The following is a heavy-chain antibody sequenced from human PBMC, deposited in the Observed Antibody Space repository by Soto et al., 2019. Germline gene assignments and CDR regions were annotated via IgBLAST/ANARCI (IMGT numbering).Heavy chain of an antibody. Sequence: QVQLQESGPGLVKPSQTLSLTCTVSGGSISSGDYYWSWIRQPPGKGLEWIGYIYYSGSTYYNPSLKSRXXIXVXTPKNQFSLKLSSVTAADTAVHYCSRASPLPGLFDYWGQGTLVTVSS. CDR2: IYYSGST. CDR3: SRASPLPGLFDY. J-gene: IGHJ4*02. V-gene: IGHV4-30-4*01. CDR1: GGSISSGDYY.